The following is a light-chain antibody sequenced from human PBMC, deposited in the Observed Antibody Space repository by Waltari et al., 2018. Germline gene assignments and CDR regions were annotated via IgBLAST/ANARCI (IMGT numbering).Light chain of an antibody. Sequence: DIVFTQSPPTLSLSSGEWATLYCRVSLSVGRSLAWIQQKPGQAPRLVIYDASFRATGIPARFSGSGSGTDFTLTISSLEAEDFAIYYCQQRSVWPPTFGRGTKLEIK. V-gene: IGKV3-11*01. CDR2: DAS. CDR3: QQRSVWPPT. CDR1: LSVGRS. J-gene: IGKJ2*01.